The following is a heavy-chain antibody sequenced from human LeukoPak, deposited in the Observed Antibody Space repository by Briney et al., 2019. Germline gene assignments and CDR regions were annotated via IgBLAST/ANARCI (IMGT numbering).Heavy chain of an antibody. J-gene: IGHJ4*02. Sequence: NSSETLSLTCAVYGGSFSGYYWSWIRQPPGKGLEWIGEINHSGSTNYNPSLKSRVTISVDTSKNQFSLKLSSVTAADTAVYYCARRGGSGRSFDYWGQGTLVTVSS. CDR3: ARRGGSGRSFDY. CDR2: INHSGST. D-gene: IGHD3-10*01. CDR1: GGSFSGYY. V-gene: IGHV4-34*01.